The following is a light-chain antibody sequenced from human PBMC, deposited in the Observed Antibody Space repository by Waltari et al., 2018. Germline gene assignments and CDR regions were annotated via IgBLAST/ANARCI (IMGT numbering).Light chain of an antibody. CDR2: WAS. CDR3: QQYFDTPFT. CDR1: QSIMYSSNNQNF. V-gene: IGKV4-1*01. J-gene: IGKJ3*01. Sequence: DIVMTQSPDSLAVSLGERATINCKSKQSIMYSSNNQNFLAWYQKKPGHPPKLLIYWASTRPTGVPGRLTGSWSGTDFTLTISSLQAEDVAVYFCQQYFDTPFTFGPGTRVEIK.